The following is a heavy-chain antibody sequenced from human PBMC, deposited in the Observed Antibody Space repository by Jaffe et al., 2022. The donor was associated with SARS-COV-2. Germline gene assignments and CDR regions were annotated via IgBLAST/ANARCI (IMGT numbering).Heavy chain of an antibody. D-gene: IGHD6-13*01. CDR1: GFTFSSYA. J-gene: IGHJ4*02. CDR2: ISGSGGST. Sequence: EVQLLESGGGLVQPGGSLRLSCAASGFTFSSYAMSWVRQAPGKGLEWVSAISGSGGSTYYADSVKGRFTISRDNSKNTLYLQMNSLRAEDTAVYYCAKDREDRAPSPGYSSSWSDDYWGQGTLVTVSS. CDR3: AKDREDRAPSPGYSSSWSDDY. V-gene: IGHV3-23*01.